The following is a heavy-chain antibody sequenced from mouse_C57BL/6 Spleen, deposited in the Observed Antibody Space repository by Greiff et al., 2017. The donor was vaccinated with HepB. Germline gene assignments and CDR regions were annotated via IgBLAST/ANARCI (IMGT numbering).Heavy chain of an antibody. V-gene: IGHV1-18*01. J-gene: IGHJ2*01. CDR2: INPNNGGT. D-gene: IGHD2-4*01. CDR3: ARGNYDYGGDYFDY. CDR1: GYTFTDYN. Sequence: EVQRVESGPELVKPGASVKIPCKASGYTFTDYNMDWVKQSHGKSLEWIGDINPNNGGTIYNQKFKGKATLTVDKSSSTAYMELRSLTSEDTAVYYCARGNYDYGGDYFDYWGQGTTLTVSS.